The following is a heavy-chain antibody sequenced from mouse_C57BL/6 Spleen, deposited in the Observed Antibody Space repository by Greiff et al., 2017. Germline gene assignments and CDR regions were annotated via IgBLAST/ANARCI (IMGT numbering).Heavy chain of an antibody. V-gene: IGHV1-54*01. CDR2: INPGSGGT. Sequence: QVQLQQSGAELVRPGTSVKVSCKASGYAFTNYLIEWVKQRPGQGLEWIGVINPGSGGTNYNEKFKGKATLTADKSSSTAYMQLSSLTSEDSAVYFCARSRDYYGSSYDRYFDVWGTGTTVTVSS. J-gene: IGHJ1*03. CDR3: ARSRDYYGSSYDRYFDV. CDR1: GYAFTNYL. D-gene: IGHD1-1*01.